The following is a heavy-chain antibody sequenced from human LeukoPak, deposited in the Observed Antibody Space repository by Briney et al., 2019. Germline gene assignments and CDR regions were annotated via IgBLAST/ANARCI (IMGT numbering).Heavy chain of an antibody. CDR3: ARGEGGYNYAF. Sequence: GESLQISCKASGYSFSSYWIAWVRQIPGKGLEWMGIINPADSDTRYSLSIQGQVTTSADRSISTAYLQWSSLKASDTAIYYCARGEGGYNYAFWGQGTLVSVSS. V-gene: IGHV5-51*01. CDR2: INPADSDT. J-gene: IGHJ4*02. D-gene: IGHD5-24*01. CDR1: GYSFSSYW.